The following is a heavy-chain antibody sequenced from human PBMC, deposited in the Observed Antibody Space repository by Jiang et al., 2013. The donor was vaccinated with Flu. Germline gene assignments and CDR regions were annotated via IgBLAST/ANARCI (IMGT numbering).Heavy chain of an antibody. CDR1: GFTFSSYN. Sequence: VQLLESGGGLVKPGGSLRLSCAASGFTFSSYNMYWVRQAPGKGLEWVSSISSTSSYIFYADSVRGRFTISRDNAENSLYLQMNSLRGEDTAVYYCTVGPAAGTSWFDPWGQGTLVTVSS. D-gene: IGHD6-13*01. J-gene: IGHJ5*02. V-gene: IGHV3-21*01. CDR3: TVGPAAGTSWFDP. CDR2: ISSTSSYI.